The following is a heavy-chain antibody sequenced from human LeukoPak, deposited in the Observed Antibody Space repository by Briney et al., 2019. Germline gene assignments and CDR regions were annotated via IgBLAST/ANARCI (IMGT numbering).Heavy chain of an antibody. D-gene: IGHD3-10*01. CDR1: GYSISRGYY. V-gene: IGHV4-38-2*01. J-gene: IGHJ5*02. CDR3: ARNFWFGGNWFDP. Sequence: SETLSLTCAVSGYSISRGYYWGWIRQPPGKGLEWIGSIYHSGSTYYNPFLKRRVTISIDTSKNHFSLNLSYVTAADTAVYYCARNFWFGGNWFDPWGQGTLVTVSS. CDR2: IYHSGST.